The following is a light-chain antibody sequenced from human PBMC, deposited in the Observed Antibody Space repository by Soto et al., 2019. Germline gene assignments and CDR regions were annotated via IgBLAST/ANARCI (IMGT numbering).Light chain of an antibody. CDR1: QNLLHIGGYNY. CDR3: MQAVYTRT. J-gene: IGKJ1*01. V-gene: IGKV2-28*01. Sequence: DVVMTQSPLSLPVTRGQPASISCRSSQNLLHIGGYNYLDWYVQKPGQSPQLLIFLGSYRASGVPDRFSGSGSGTDFTLRISRVEAEDVGVYYCMQAVYTRTFGPGTKVDIK. CDR2: LGS.